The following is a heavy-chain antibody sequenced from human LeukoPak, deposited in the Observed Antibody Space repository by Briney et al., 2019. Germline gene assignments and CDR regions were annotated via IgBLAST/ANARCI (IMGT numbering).Heavy chain of an antibody. Sequence: LSLTXTVSGGSISSSSYYWGWIRQPPGKGLEWIGSIYYSGSTYYNPSLKSRVTISVDTSKNQFSLRLSSVTAADTAMYFCAKSGGYGLIDYWGQGTLVTVSS. V-gene: IGHV4-39*01. CDR3: AKSGGYGLIDY. D-gene: IGHD1-26*01. CDR2: IYYSGST. J-gene: IGHJ4*02. CDR1: GGSISSSSYY.